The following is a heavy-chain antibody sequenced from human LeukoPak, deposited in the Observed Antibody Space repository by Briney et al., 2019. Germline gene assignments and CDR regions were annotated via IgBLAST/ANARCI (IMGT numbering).Heavy chain of an antibody. Sequence: PSQTLSLTCTVSGGSISSGGHYWSWIRQPAGKGLEYLGRISSTGSTNYNPSLKSRVTMSVDTSKNQFSLKLSSVTAADTAVYYCARDQCSSTSCYFNWFDPWGQGTLVTVSS. CDR1: GGSISSGGHY. V-gene: IGHV4-61*02. CDR3: ARDQCSSTSCYFNWFDP. D-gene: IGHD2-2*01. J-gene: IGHJ5*02. CDR2: ISSTGST.